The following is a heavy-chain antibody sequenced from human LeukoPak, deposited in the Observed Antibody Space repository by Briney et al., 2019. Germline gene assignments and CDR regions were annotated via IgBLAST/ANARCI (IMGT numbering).Heavy chain of an antibody. V-gene: IGHV1-8*03. J-gene: IGHJ4*02. CDR1: GYTFTSYD. D-gene: IGHD3-3*01. CDR3: ARGFTIFGVVIIQRADY. Sequence: ASVKVSCKASGYTFTSYDINWVRQATGQGLEWMGWMNPNSGNTGYAQKFQGRVTITRNTSISTAYMELSSLRSEDTAVYYCARGFTIFGVVIIQRADYWDQGTLVTVSS. CDR2: MNPNSGNT.